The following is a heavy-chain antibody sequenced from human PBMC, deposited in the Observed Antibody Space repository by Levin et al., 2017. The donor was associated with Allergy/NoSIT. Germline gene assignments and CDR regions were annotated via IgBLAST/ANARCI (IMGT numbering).Heavy chain of an antibody. V-gene: IGHV4-34*01. J-gene: IGHJ6*02. D-gene: IGHD3-10*01. CDR1: GGSFSGYY. CDR3: ARNSPYGSGSFLKGDV. CDR2: INHSGST. Sequence: SQTLSLTCAVYGGSFSGYYWSWIRQPPGKGLEWIGEINHSGSTNYNPSLKSRVTISVDTSKNQFSLKLSSVTAADTAVYYCARNSPYGSGSFLKGDVWGQGTTVTVSS.